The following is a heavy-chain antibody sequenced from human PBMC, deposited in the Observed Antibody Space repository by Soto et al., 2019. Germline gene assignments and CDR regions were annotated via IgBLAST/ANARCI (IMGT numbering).Heavy chain of an antibody. CDR1: GFTLSRHT. J-gene: IGHJ3*02. Sequence: GSLRLSCAASGFTLSRHTMNWVRQAPGKGLEWVSFIGSRTSYIYYADSVKGRFTISRDNAKNSLYLDLTRLRAEDTAVYFCVRDYYDTSGYPNTFDMWGQGTMVTVSS. V-gene: IGHV3-21*01. CDR2: IGSRTSYI. D-gene: IGHD3-22*01. CDR3: VRDYYDTSGYPNTFDM.